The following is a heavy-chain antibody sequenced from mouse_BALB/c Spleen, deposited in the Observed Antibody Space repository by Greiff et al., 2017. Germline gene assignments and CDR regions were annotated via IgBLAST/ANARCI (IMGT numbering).Heavy chain of an antibody. CDR3: ARDSLMMTGTWFAY. CDR2: IWAGGST. Sequence: VQLVESGPGLVAPSQSLSITCTVSGFSLTSYGVHWVRQPPGKGLEWLGVIWAGGSTNYNSALMSRLSISKDNSKSQVFLKMNSLQTDDTAMYYWARDSLMMTGTWFAYWGQGTLVTVSA. J-gene: IGHJ3*01. V-gene: IGHV2-9*02. D-gene: IGHD2-4*01. CDR1: GFSLTSYG.